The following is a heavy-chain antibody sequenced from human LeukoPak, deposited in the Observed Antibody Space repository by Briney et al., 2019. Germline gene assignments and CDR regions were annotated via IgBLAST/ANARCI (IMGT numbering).Heavy chain of an antibody. CDR1: GFTFSNYW. V-gene: IGHV3-33*08. Sequence: PGGSLRLSCAASGFTFSNYWIHWVRQAPGKGLEWVAVIWYDGSNKYYADSVKGRFTISRDNSKNTLYLQMNSLRAEDTAVYYCARDWHAFDIWGQGTMVTVSS. J-gene: IGHJ3*02. CDR3: ARDWHAFDI. CDR2: IWYDGSNK.